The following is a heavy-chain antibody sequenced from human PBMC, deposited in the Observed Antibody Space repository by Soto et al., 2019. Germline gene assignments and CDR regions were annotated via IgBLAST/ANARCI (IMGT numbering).Heavy chain of an antibody. D-gene: IGHD6-19*01. V-gene: IGHV3-30*03. CDR2: ISYDGSNK. CDR3: SRLGDGMDV. J-gene: IGHJ6*02. CDR1: GFTFSSYG. Sequence: GSLRLSCAASGFTFSSYGMHWVRQAPGKGLEWVAVISYDGSNKYYADSVKGRFTISRDNSKNTLYLQMNSLRAEDTAVYYSSRLGDGMDVWGQGTTVTVSS.